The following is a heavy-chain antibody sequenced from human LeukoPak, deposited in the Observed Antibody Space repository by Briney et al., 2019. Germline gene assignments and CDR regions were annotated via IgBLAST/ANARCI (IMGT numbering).Heavy chain of an antibody. CDR3: AREPVAAAAPYGWFDP. V-gene: IGHV1-69*05. J-gene: IGHJ5*02. Sequence: SVKVSCKASGGTFSSYAIGWVRQAPGQGLEWMGGIIPIFGTANYAQKFQGRVTITTDESTSTAYMELSSLRSEDTAVYYCAREPVAAAAPYGWFDPWGQGTLVTVSS. CDR1: GGTFSSYA. D-gene: IGHD6-13*01. CDR2: IIPIFGTA.